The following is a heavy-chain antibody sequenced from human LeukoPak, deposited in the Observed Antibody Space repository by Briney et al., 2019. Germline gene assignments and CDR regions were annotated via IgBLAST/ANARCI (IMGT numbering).Heavy chain of an antibody. V-gene: IGHV3-48*04. J-gene: IGHJ3*02. CDR1: GSTFSSFS. D-gene: IGHD2-2*01. CDR2: ISSSASTI. CDR3: ARDRPDRYRLLLQVDAFDI. Sequence: GGSLRLSCAASGSTFSSFSMNWVRQAPGKGLEWISYISSSASTIYDADSVKGRFTISRDNAKNALYLQMNSLRAEDTAVYYCARDRPDRYRLLLQVDAFDIWGQGTMVTVSS.